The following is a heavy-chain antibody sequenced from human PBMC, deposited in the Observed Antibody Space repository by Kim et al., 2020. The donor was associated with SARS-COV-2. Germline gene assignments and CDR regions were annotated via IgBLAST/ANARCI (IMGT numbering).Heavy chain of an antibody. J-gene: IGHJ6*02. CDR3: ARVGYDSSGYKYGMDV. D-gene: IGHD3-22*01. V-gene: IGHV6-1*01. CDR1: GDSVSSNSAA. CDR2: TYYRSKWYN. Sequence: SQTLSLTCAISGDSVSSNSAAWNWIRQSPSRGLEWLGRTYYRSKWYNDYAVSVKSRITINPDTSKNQFSLQLNSVTPEDTAVYYCARVGYDSSGYKYGMDVWGQGTTVTVSS.